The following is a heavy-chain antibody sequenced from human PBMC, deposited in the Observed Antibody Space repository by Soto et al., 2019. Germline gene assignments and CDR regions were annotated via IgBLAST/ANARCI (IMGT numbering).Heavy chain of an antibody. V-gene: IGHV1-69*13. D-gene: IGHD3-22*01. Sequence: ASVKVSCKASGGTFSSYAISWVRQAPGQGLEWMGGIIPIFGTANYAQKFQGRVTITADESTSTAYMELSSLRSEDTAVYYCARGPEVITMIVVVKDGASDAFDIWGQGTMVTVSS. CDR2: IIPIFGTA. CDR1: GGTFSSYA. CDR3: ARGPEVITMIVVVKDGASDAFDI. J-gene: IGHJ3*02.